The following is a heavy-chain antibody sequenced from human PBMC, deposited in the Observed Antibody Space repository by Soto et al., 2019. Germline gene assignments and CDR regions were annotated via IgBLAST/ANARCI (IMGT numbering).Heavy chain of an antibody. D-gene: IGHD6-13*01. CDR1: GFTFSSYA. J-gene: IGHJ3*02. CDR2: ISGSGGST. V-gene: IGHV3-23*01. CDR3: AKGGYSSSWYAFDI. Sequence: GGSLRLSCAASGFTFSSYAMSWVRQAPGKGLEWVSAISGSGGSTYYADSVKGRFTISRVNSKNTLYLQMNSLRAEDTSVYYCAKGGYSSSWYAFDIWGQGTMVTVSS.